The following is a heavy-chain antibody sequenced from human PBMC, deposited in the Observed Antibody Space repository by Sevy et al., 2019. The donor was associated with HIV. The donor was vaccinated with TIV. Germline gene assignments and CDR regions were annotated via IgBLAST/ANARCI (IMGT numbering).Heavy chain of an antibody. J-gene: IGHJ5*02. Sequence: ASVKVSCKASGYRFTGYYMHWVRQAPGQGLEWMGWINPNSGDTNYAQKFQGRVTMTRDTSISTAYMELSRLRSDDTAVYYCARDAAIAAQGELDPWGQGTLVTVSS. CDR1: GYRFTGYY. D-gene: IGHD6-13*01. V-gene: IGHV1-2*02. CDR3: ARDAAIAAQGELDP. CDR2: INPNSGDT.